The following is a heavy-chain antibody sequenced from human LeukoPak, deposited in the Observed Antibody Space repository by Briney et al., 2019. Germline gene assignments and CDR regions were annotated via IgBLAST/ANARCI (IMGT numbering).Heavy chain of an antibody. V-gene: IGHV4-34*01. CDR1: GGSFSGYY. CDR3: ASNFNFDY. CDR2: INHSGST. Sequence: SETLSLTCAVYGGSFSGYYWSWIRQPPGKGLEWIGEINHSGSTNYNPSLKSRVTISVDTSKNQFSLKLSSVTAADTAVYYCASNFNFDYWGQGTLVTVSS. J-gene: IGHJ4*02.